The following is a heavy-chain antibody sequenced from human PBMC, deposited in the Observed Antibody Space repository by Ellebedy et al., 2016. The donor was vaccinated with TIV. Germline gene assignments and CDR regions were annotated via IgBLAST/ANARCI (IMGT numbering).Heavy chain of an antibody. J-gene: IGHJ4*02. CDR3: AKAGDNSGWDG. CDR2: IWSDGSYK. CDR1: GFTFSSYG. D-gene: IGHD6-19*01. Sequence: GESLKISCAASGFTFSSYGMHWVRQAPGKGLEWVAVIWSDGSYKYYADSVKGRFTTSRDNSKNTIQLQMNSLRVEDTAIYYCAKAGDNSGWDGWGQGTLVTVSA. V-gene: IGHV3-33*06.